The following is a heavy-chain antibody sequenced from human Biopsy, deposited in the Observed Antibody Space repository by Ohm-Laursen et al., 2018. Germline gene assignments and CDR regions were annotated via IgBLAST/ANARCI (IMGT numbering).Heavy chain of an antibody. CDR3: AKGRSGGTGHGNWFDP. V-gene: IGHV3-23*01. Sequence: GSLRLSCAASGFTFSGYAMSWVRQGPEKGLEWVSVVTGSGRSTYYTDSVKGRFRISRDNSKNTLYLQMNSLRVEDTAVYYCAKGRSGGTGHGNWFDPWGQGTLVIVSS. CDR1: GFTFSGYA. D-gene: IGHD3-10*01. J-gene: IGHJ5*02. CDR2: VTGSGRST.